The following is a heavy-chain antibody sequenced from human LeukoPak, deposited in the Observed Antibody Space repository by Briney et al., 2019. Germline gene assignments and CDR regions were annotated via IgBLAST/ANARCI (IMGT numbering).Heavy chain of an antibody. J-gene: IGHJ4*02. CDR3: ARHLSGITGYTYGRGIDY. CDR2: VKKDGSEK. V-gene: IGHV3-7*01. Sequence: AGGSLRLSCAASGFTFSSYWMNWVRQAPGKGLEWVANVKKDGSEKYYVDSVKGRFTISRDNAKKSLYLQMNSLRAEDTAVYYCARHLSGITGYTYGRGIDYWGQGTLLTVSS. D-gene: IGHD5-18*01. CDR1: GFTFSSYW.